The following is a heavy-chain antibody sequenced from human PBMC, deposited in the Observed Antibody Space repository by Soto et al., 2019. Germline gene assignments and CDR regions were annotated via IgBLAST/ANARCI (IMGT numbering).Heavy chain of an antibody. J-gene: IGHJ6*02. Sequence: EVQLVESGGGLVQPGGSLRHSCAGTGFTFSTYWMHWVRQAPGKGLEWVSRIKTDGTITGYADSVKGRFTISRDNAKNSLYLQMNSLRAEDTAVYYCARGGVIVVGLDVWGQGTTVTVSS. CDR3: ARGGVIVVGLDV. V-gene: IGHV3-74*01. CDR1: GFTFSTYW. D-gene: IGHD3-22*01. CDR2: IKTDGTIT.